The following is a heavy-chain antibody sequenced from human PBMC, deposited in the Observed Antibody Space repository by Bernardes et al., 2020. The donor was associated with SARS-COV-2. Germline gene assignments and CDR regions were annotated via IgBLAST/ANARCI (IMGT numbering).Heavy chain of an antibody. CDR1: GGSISSVGYY. D-gene: IGHD3-3*01. CDR2: IYYSGST. CDR3: ARARPITIVGAVLINWFDP. Sequence: SETLSLTCTVSGGSISSVGYYWSWIRHHPGKGLEWIGHIYYSGSTYYNPSLKSRVTISVDTSKNQFSLKLSSVTAADTAVYHCARARPITIVGAVLINWFDPGSQGTSVTVS. J-gene: IGHJ5*02. V-gene: IGHV4-31*03.